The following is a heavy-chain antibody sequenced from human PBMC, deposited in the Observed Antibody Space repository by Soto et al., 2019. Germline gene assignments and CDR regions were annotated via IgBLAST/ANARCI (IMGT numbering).Heavy chain of an antibody. V-gene: IGHV1-46*01. CDR1: GYTFTSYY. CDR2: INPSGGST. Sequence: EASVKVSCKASGYTFTSYYMHWVRQAPGQGLEWMGIINPSGGSTSYAQKFQGRVTMTRDTSTSTVYTELSSLRSEDTAVYYCASYGYGSGSYYHDAFDIWGQGTMVTVSS. CDR3: ASYGYGSGSYYHDAFDI. J-gene: IGHJ3*02. D-gene: IGHD3-10*01.